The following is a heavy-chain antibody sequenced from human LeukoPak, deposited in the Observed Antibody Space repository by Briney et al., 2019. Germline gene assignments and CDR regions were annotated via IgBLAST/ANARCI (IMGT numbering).Heavy chain of an antibody. CDR3: ARDAAYGYDRFDY. V-gene: IGHV3-7*01. CDR1: GFMFSSSW. Sequence: GGSLRLSCAASGFMFSSSWMAWVRQAPGKGLEWVANIKEDGSDKNYVDSMKGRFTISRDNAKNSLYLQMNSLRAEDTAVYYCARDAAYGYDRFDYWGQGTQVTVSS. J-gene: IGHJ4*02. CDR2: IKEDGSDK. D-gene: IGHD5-18*01.